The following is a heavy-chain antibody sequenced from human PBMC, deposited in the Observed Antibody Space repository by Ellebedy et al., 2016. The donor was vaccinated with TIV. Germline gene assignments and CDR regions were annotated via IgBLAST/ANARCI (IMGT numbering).Heavy chain of an antibody. J-gene: IGHJ4*02. CDR2: IKHYVSEN. D-gene: IGHD6-13*01. V-gene: IGHV3-7*01. Sequence: PGGSLRLSCVASASTFSSYWMNWVRKAPGNGLEWVANIKHYVSENYYVDSVKGRFTISRDNAKNSLYLQMNSLRAEDTALDYCSRVGNSWYQYFDNWGQGSLVSVSS. CDR1: ASTFSSYW. CDR3: SRVGNSWYQYFDN.